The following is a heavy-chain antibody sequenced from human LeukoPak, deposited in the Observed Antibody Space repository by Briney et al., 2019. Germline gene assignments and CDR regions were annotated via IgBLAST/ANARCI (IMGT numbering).Heavy chain of an antibody. CDR1: GYTFTSYY. CDR2: INPSGGST. V-gene: IGHV1-46*01. D-gene: IGHD4-23*01. Sequence: ASVKVSCKASGYTFTSYYMHWVRQAPGQGLEWMGIINPSGGSTSYAQKFQGRVTMTRDTSTSTVYMELSSLRSEDTAVYYCARDLYEVYGGNSDAFDIWGQGTMVTVSS. J-gene: IGHJ3*02. CDR3: ARDLYEVYGGNSDAFDI.